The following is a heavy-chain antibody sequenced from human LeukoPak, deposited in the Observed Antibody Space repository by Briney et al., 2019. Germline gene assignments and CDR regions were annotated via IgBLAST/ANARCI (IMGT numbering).Heavy chain of an antibody. Sequence: GGSLRLSCAASAASGFTFSSYAFHWVRQAPGKGLEWVAVISYDGNNQYYADSVRGRFTISRDNSKSTLFLQMNSLRLEDTAVYYCATEGSVNYYSDISGYYNHWGQGTLVTVSS. J-gene: IGHJ4*02. V-gene: IGHV3-30-3*01. CDR2: ISYDGNNQ. CDR3: ATEGSVNYYSDISGYYNH. D-gene: IGHD3-22*01. CDR1: GFTFSSYA.